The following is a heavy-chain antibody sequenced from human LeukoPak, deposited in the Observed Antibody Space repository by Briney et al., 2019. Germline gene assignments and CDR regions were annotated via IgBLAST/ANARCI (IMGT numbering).Heavy chain of an antibody. CDR3: ALRGWFGESDFDY. D-gene: IGHD3-10*01. CDR1: GFTFSSYA. J-gene: IGHJ4*02. V-gene: IGHV3-23*01. CDR2: ISGSGGST. Sequence: GGSLRLSCAASGFTFSSYAMSWVRQAPGKGLEWVSAISGSGGSTYYADSVKGRFTISRDNSRNTLYLQMNSLRAEDTAVYYCALRGWFGESDFDYWGQGTLVTVSS.